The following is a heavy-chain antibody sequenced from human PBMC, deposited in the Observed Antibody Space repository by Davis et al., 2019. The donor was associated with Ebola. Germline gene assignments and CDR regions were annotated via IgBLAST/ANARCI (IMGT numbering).Heavy chain of an antibody. CDR1: GYSFTAYD. V-gene: IGHV1-18*04. CDR3: ARDTGNNMPFDY. CDR2: ISAYNGNT. Sequence: ASVKVSCKASGYSFTAYDITWVRQAPGQGLEWMGWISAYNGNTSYAQKFQGRATMTTDTFTSTAYMELRSLGSDDTAVYFCARDTGNNMPFDYWGQGTLVTVSS. J-gene: IGHJ4*02. D-gene: IGHD2-2*01.